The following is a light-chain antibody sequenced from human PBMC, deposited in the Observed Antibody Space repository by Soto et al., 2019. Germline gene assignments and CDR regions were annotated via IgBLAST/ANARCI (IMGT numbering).Light chain of an antibody. V-gene: IGKV3-15*01. CDR3: QQYNNWPIT. Sequence: EIVMTQSPATLSVSPGERATLSCRASQSVLSELAWYQQKPGQAPRLLIYGAFTRATDIPGRFSGSGSGTEFTLTISSLQSEDFAVYYCQQYNNWPITFGQGTRLEIK. CDR1: QSVLSE. CDR2: GAF. J-gene: IGKJ5*01.